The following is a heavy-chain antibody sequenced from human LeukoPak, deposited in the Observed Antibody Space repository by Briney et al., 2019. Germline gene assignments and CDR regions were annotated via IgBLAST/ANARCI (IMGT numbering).Heavy chain of an antibody. CDR2: INHSGST. V-gene: IGHV4-34*01. CDR3: ARLGYSSKHGVFDP. D-gene: IGHD6-13*01. Sequence: SETLSLTCAVYGGSFSGYYWSWIRQPPGKGLEWIGEINHSGSTNYNPSLKSRVTISVDTSKNQFSLKLSSVTAADTAVYYCARLGYSSKHGVFDPWGQGTLVTVSS. J-gene: IGHJ5*02. CDR1: GGSFSGYY.